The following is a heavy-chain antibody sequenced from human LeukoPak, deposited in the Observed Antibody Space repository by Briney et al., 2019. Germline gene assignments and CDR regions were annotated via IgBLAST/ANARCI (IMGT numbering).Heavy chain of an antibody. CDR3: AKPHFDD. Sequence: GGSLRLSCAASGFIFSSYGMHWVRQAPGKGLEWVAFIRYDGSNKYYADSVKGRFTISRDNSKNTLYLQMNTLRAGDTAVYYCAKPHFDDWGQGTLVTVSS. CDR2: IRYDGSNK. CDR1: GFIFSSYG. J-gene: IGHJ4*02. V-gene: IGHV3-30*02.